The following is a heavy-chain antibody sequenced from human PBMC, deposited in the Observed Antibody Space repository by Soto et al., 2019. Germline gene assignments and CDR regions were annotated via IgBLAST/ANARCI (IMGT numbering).Heavy chain of an antibody. D-gene: IGHD2-21*01. CDR2: ISNSGSDI. CDR3: ARDRADPIGDYHPLFDS. J-gene: IGHJ4*02. V-gene: IGHV3-21*06. CDR1: GFTFSSYS. Sequence: GGSLRLSCAASGFTFSSYSVNWVRQAPGKGLEWISLISNSGSDIFYADSVKGRFTISRDNAKNTLYLQMNSLRVEDTAVYYCARDRADPIGDYHPLFDSWGLGTLVTVSA.